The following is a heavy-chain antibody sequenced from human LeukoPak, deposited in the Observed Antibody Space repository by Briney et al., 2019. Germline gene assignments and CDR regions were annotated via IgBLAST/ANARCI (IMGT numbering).Heavy chain of an antibody. J-gene: IGHJ4*02. CDR3: AKDQDTMIAAD. CDR1: GFTFSSYA. D-gene: IGHD3-22*01. Sequence: GGSLRLSCAASGFTFSSYAMSWVRQAPGKGLEWVSGISGSGGSTHYADSVKGWFTISRDNSKNTLYVQMNSLRAEDTAVYYCAKDQDTMIAADWGQGTLVTVSS. CDR2: ISGSGGST. V-gene: IGHV3-23*01.